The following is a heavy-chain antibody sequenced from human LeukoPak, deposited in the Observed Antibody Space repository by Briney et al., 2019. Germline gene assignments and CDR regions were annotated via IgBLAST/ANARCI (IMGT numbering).Heavy chain of an antibody. CDR2: ISYDANNK. Sequence: GTPLRLSCAASAFTFSSYGMHWVRQAPGKGLEWVAVISYDANNKYYADSVKGRFTISRDNSKNTLYLQMNSLRAEDTAVYYCAKDRHPARTDGYYFDYWGQGTLVTVSS. CDR1: AFTFSSYG. J-gene: IGHJ4*02. CDR3: AKDRHPARTDGYYFDY. V-gene: IGHV3-30*18. D-gene: IGHD1-14*01.